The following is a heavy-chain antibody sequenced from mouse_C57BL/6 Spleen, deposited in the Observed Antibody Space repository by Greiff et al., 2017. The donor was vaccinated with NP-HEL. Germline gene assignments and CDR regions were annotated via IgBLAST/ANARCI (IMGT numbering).Heavy chain of an antibody. Sequence: VMLVESGAELVRPGTSVKVSCKASGYAFTNYLIEWVKQRPGQGLEWIGVINPGSGGTNYNEKFKGKATLTADKSSSTAYMQLSSLTSEDSAVYFCARKDDYDEVFAYWGQGTLVTVSA. D-gene: IGHD2-4*01. V-gene: IGHV1-54*01. CDR2: INPGSGGT. CDR3: ARKDDYDEVFAY. J-gene: IGHJ3*01. CDR1: GYAFTNYL.